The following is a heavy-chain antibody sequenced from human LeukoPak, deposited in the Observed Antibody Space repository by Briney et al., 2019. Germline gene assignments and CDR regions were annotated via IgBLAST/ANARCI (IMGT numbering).Heavy chain of an antibody. Sequence: MXWXRXAPGKGLEWVTVISYDGNNKYYADSVKGRFTISRDNSKNTLDLQMNSLRPEDTAVYYCAKARRERWYGDAFDIWGQGTMVAVSS. J-gene: IGHJ3*02. D-gene: IGHD6-13*01. V-gene: IGHV3-30*18. CDR2: ISYDGNNK. CDR3: AKARRERWYGDAFDI.